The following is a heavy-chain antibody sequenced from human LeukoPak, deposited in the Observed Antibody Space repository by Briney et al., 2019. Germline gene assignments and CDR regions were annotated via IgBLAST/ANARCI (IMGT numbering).Heavy chain of an antibody. CDR2: ISSSSSYI. Sequence: GGSLRLSCAASGFTFSSYSMNWVRQAPGKGLEWVSSISSSSSYIFYADSVKGRFTISRDNAKNSLYLQMNSLRAEDTAVYYCARDAVAGRNRGGWGQGTLVTVSS. D-gene: IGHD6-19*01. CDR3: ARDAVAGRNRGG. J-gene: IGHJ4*02. V-gene: IGHV3-21*01. CDR1: GFTFSSYS.